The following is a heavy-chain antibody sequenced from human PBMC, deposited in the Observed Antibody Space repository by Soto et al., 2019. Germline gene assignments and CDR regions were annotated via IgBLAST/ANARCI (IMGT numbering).Heavy chain of an antibody. CDR2: LDGAGGST. CDR3: TAPRDEYGSGVSWFTYGMDI. J-gene: IGHJ6*02. Sequence: LLGGSLRLSCLASGFTFSDYAMTWVRHVPGRGLEWVASLDGAGGSTYYADSVGGRFTISRDNSQNTLFLQMKRLTVDDTAIYYCTAPRDEYGSGVSWFTYGMDIWGQGTTVTVSS. CDR1: GFTFSDYA. V-gene: IGHV3-23*01. D-gene: IGHD3-10*01.